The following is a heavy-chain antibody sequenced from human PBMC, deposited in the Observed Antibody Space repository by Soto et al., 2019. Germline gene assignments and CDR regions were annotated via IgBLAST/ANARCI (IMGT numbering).Heavy chain of an antibody. CDR1: GFTFSDHY. J-gene: IGHJ4*02. CDR3: ARGGQGTPFDY. Sequence: EVQLVESGGGLVQPGGSLRLSCAASGFTFSDHYMDWVRQAPGKGLEWVGRSRNKANSYTTAYAASVKGRFTISRDDSKNSLYLQMNGLKTEDTAVYYCARGGQGTPFDYWGQGTLVTVSS. CDR2: SRNKANSYTT. D-gene: IGHD1-1*01. V-gene: IGHV3-72*01.